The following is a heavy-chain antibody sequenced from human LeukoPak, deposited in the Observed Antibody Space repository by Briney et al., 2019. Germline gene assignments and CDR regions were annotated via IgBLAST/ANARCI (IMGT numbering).Heavy chain of an antibody. CDR3: ARTPLDYYFDY. Sequence: GGSLRLSCAASGFTVSSNYMSWVRQAPGKGLEWVSVIYSGGSTYYADSVKGRFTISSDNSNNTLYLQMNSLRAEDTAVYYCARTPLDYYFDYWGQGTLVTVSS. V-gene: IGHV3-53*01. CDR2: IYSGGST. CDR1: GFTVSSNY. J-gene: IGHJ4*02.